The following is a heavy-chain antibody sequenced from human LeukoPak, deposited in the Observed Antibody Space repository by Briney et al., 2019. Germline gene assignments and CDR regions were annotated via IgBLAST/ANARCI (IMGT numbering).Heavy chain of an antibody. D-gene: IGHD4-17*01. Sequence: PGGSLRLSCAASGFTFSSYSMNWVRQAPGKGLEWVSSISSSSSYIYYADSVKGRFTISRDNAKNSLYLQMNSLRAEDTAVYYCARGNTVTNAPLDYWGQGTLVTVSS. J-gene: IGHJ4*02. CDR3: ARGNTVTNAPLDY. CDR2: ISSSSSYI. CDR1: GFTFSSYS. V-gene: IGHV3-21*01.